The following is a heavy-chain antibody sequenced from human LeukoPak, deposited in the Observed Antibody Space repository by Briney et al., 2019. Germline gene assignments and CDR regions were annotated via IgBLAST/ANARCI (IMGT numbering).Heavy chain of an antibody. CDR3: AREGDYERRYGMDV. Sequence: GGSLRLSCAASGFTFSSYWMSWVRQAPGKGLEWVANIKQDGSEIYYVDSVKGRFTISRDNAKNSLYLQMNSLRAEDTAVYYCAREGDYERRYGMDVWGQGTTVTVSS. D-gene: IGHD4-17*01. CDR1: GFTFSSYW. J-gene: IGHJ6*02. CDR2: IKQDGSEI. V-gene: IGHV3-7*01.